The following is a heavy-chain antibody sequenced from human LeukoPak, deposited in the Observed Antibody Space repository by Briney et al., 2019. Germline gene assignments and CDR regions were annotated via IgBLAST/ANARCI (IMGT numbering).Heavy chain of an antibody. D-gene: IGHD6-19*01. J-gene: IGHJ4*02. CDR3: AREVSGGEFDY. V-gene: IGHV1-69*04. CDR2: IIPILGIA. CDR1: GGTFSSYT. Sequence: GASVKVSCKASGGTFSSYTISWVRQAPGQGLEWTGRIIPILGIANYAQKFQGRVTITADKPTSTAYMELSSLRSEDTAVYYCAREVSGGEFDYWGQGTLVTVSS.